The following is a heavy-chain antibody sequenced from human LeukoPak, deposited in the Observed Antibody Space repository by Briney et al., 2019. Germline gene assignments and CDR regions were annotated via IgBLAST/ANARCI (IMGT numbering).Heavy chain of an antibody. CDR1: GFIFRNSG. CDR3: ARETSSEIIGGMDV. J-gene: IGHJ6*02. D-gene: IGHD3-22*01. Sequence: PGWSLTLYCAASGFIFRNSGMHWVRQAPGKGLEWVAFIQTDGNPKYYADSVRGRFTISRDNFKKTCYLQVDSLRVEDTAVYYCARETSSEIIGGMDVRGQGTTVTVTS. CDR2: IQTDGNPK. V-gene: IGHV3-30*02.